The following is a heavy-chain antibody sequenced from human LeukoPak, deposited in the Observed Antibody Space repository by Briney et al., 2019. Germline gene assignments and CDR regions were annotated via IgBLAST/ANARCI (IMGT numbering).Heavy chain of an antibody. CDR3: AKAASSSWPSYQYGMDV. CDR1: GFNFSSYS. CDR2: ITGSGKNT. D-gene: IGHD6-13*01. V-gene: IGHV3-23*01. J-gene: IGHJ6*02. Sequence: GGSLRLSCAASGFNFSSYSMSWVRQAPGKGLEWVSVITGSGKNTYYADSVKGRFTISKDNSKNTVYLQMNDLRVDDTAVYYCAKAASSSWPSYQYGMDVWGQGTTVTVSS.